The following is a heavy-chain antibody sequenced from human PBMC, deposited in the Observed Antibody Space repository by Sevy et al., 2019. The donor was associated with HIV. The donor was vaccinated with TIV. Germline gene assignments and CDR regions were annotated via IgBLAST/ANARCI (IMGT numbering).Heavy chain of an antibody. Sequence: GGSLRLSCATSGFTFDRSALSWVRQAPGKGLEWVAGINWNGGSILYADSLKGRFTISRDNAKNSLYLEMSGLRVDDTALYYCARHLKPDYYGSGSYYNSFDYWGQGTVVTVSS. CDR1: GFTFDRSA. CDR3: ARHLKPDYYGSGSYYNSFDY. J-gene: IGHJ4*02. V-gene: IGHV3-20*04. D-gene: IGHD3-10*01. CDR2: INWNGGSI.